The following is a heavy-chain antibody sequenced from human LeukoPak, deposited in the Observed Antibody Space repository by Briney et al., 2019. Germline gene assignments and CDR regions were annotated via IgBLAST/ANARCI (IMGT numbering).Heavy chain of an antibody. V-gene: IGHV1-69*13. CDR3: APIRYCSSTSCYCHYYYYMDV. CDR2: IIPIFGTA. J-gene: IGHJ6*03. Sequence: ASVKVSCKASGGTFSSYAISWVRQAPGQGLEWMGGIIPIFGTANYAQKFQGRVTITADESTSTAYMGLSSLRSEDTAVYYCAPIRYCSSTSCYCHYYYYMDVWGKGTTVTVSS. D-gene: IGHD2-2*01. CDR1: GGTFSSYA.